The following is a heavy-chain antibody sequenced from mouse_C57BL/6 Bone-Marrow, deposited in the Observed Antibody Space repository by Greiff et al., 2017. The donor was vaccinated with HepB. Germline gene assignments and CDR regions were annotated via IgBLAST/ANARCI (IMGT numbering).Heavy chain of an antibody. Sequence: VQLQQSGPELVKPGASVKISCKASGYTFTDYYMNWVKQSHGKSLEWIGDINPNNGGTSYNQKFKGKATLTVDKSSSTAYMELRSLTSEDSAVYYCARGGAQGYAMDYWGQGTSVTVSS. V-gene: IGHV1-26*01. D-gene: IGHD3-2*02. CDR2: INPNNGGT. J-gene: IGHJ4*01. CDR3: ARGGAQGYAMDY. CDR1: GYTFTDYY.